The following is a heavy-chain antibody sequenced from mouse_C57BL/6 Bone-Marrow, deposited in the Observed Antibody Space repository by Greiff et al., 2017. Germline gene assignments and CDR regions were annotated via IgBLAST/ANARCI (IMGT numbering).Heavy chain of an antibody. D-gene: IGHD1-1*01. CDR1: GYTFTSYW. V-gene: IGHV1-64*01. J-gene: IGHJ2*01. CDR3: ARSDYYGSSYGY. Sequence: QVQLKQPGAELVKPGASVKLSCKASGYTFTSYWMHWVKQRPGQGLEWIGMIHPTSGSTNYNEKFKSKATLTVDKSSSTAYMQLSSLTSEDSAVYYCARSDYYGSSYGYWGQGTTLTVSS. CDR2: IHPTSGST.